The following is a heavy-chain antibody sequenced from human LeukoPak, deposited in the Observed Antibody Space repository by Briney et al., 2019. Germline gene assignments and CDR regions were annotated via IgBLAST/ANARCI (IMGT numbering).Heavy chain of an antibody. CDR3: ARARVLSAFGGSYAAFDY. J-gene: IGHJ4*02. D-gene: IGHD1-26*01. CDR2: INPNSGGT. V-gene: IGHV1-2*02. Sequence: ASVKVSCKASGYTFTGYYMHWVRQAPGQGLEWMGWINPNSGGTNYAQKFQGRVTMTRDTSISTAYMELSRLRFDDTAVYYCARARVLSAFGGSYAAFDYWGQGTLVTVSS. CDR1: GYTFTGYY.